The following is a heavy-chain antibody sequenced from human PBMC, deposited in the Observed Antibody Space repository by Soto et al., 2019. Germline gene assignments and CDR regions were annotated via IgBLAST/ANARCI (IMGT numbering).Heavy chain of an antibody. CDR2: IYYSGST. J-gene: IGHJ5*02. D-gene: IGHD6-6*01. CDR1: GGSISSSSYY. V-gene: IGHV4-39*01. CDR3: ARHRARNWFDP. Sequence: SETLSLPCIVSGGSISSSSYYRGWIRQPPGKGLEWIGSIYYSGSTYYNPSLKSRVTISVDTSKNQFSLKLSSVTAADTAVFYCARHRARNWFDPWGQGTLVTVSS.